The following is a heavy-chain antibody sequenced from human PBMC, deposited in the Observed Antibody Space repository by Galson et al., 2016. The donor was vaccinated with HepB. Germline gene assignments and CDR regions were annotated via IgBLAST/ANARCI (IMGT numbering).Heavy chain of an antibody. V-gene: IGHV3-30*04. D-gene: IGHD1-1*01. J-gene: IGHJ4*02. CDR2: ISYDVRNK. CDR1: GFTFISYD. Sequence: SLRLSCAASGFTFISYDMHWVRQAPGKGLEWVAVISYDVRNKYYADSVKGRFTISRDNAKNTPYLQMNSLRAGDTAVYYCAVGNDPLDYWGQGTLVTVSS. CDR3: AVGNDPLDY.